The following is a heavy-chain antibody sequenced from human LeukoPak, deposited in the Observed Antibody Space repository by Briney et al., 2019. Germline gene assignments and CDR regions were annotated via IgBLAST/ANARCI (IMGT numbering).Heavy chain of an antibody. V-gene: IGHV4-59*01. J-gene: IGHJ3*02. CDR2: IYYSGST. D-gene: IGHD6-19*01. CDR3: ARLASGQGAFDI. CDR1: GGSISSYY. Sequence: PSETLSLTCTVSGGSISSYYWSWIRQPPGKGLEWIGYIYYSGSTNYNPSLKSRVTISVDTSKNQFSLKLSSVTAADTAVYYCARLASGQGAFDIWGQGTMVTVSS.